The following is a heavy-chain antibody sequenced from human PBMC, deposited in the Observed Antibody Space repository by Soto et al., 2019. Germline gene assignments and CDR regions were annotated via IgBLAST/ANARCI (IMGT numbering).Heavy chain of an antibody. Sequence: TLSLTCTVSGGSISSGGYYWSWIRQHPGKGLEWIGYIYYSGSTYYNPSLKSRVTISVDTSKNQFSLKLSSVTAADTAVYYCARDCSSTSCPDGPGMDVWGQGTTVTVSS. V-gene: IGHV4-31*03. CDR1: GGSISSGGYY. CDR2: IYYSGST. CDR3: ARDCSSTSCPDGPGMDV. J-gene: IGHJ6*02. D-gene: IGHD2-2*01.